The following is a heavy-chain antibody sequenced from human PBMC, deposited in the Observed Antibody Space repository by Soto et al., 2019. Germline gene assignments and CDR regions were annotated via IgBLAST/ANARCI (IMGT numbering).Heavy chain of an antibody. CDR1: GGTFSSYA. J-gene: IGHJ5*02. D-gene: IGHD3-3*01. CDR2: IIPIFGTA. Sequence: QVQLVQSGAEVKKPGSSVKVSCKASGGTFSSYAISWVRQAPGQGLEWMGGIIPIFGTANYAQKFQGRVTITADESTSTAYMELSSLRSDDTAVYYCARGDRITIFGVVTNNWFDPWGQGTLVTVSS. V-gene: IGHV1-69*12. CDR3: ARGDRITIFGVVTNNWFDP.